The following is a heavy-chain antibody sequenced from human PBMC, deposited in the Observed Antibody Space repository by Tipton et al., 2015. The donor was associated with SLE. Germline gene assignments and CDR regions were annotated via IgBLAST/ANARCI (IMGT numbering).Heavy chain of an antibody. CDR3: VRGLRSLDWLSPPDY. CDR1: GFTFNIFW. J-gene: IGHJ4*02. V-gene: IGHV3-74*01. CDR2: INSDGSST. Sequence: SLRLSCTASGFTFNIFWMHWVRQAPGNGLEWVSHINSDGSSTDYADSVKGRFTISRDNAENTLYLQLNRLRAEDTAVYYCVRGLRSLDWLSPPDYWGQGSLLTVSS. D-gene: IGHD3-3*01.